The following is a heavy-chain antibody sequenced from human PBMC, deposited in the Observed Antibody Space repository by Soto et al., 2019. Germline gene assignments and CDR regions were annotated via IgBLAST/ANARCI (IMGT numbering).Heavy chain of an antibody. CDR1: GFTLSRKG. Sequence: PVGSLRLSCAASGFTLSRKGMHWVRQAPGKGLEWVAVISYDGSNKYYGDSVKGRFTISRDNSKNTVSLQMNSLRAEDTAVYYCAKDALTVAGPQRGSLDVWGQGTTVTVSS. D-gene: IGHD6-19*01. CDR2: ISYDGSNK. CDR3: AKDALTVAGPQRGSLDV. J-gene: IGHJ6*02. V-gene: IGHV3-30*18.